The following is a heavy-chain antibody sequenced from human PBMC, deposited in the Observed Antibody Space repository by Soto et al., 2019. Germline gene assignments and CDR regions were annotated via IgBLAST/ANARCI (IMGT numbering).Heavy chain of an antibody. J-gene: IGHJ4*02. D-gene: IGHD1-20*01. CDR3: ARGGITAVRNYYFDH. Sequence: QVQLQESGPGLVKPSGTLSLNCKVSGDSISSSEWWSLVRQPPGKGLQWMAEIHHTGPNNYNPSLQSRVTITVDKSKNQISLRLSTVTAADTAVYYCARGGITAVRNYYFDHWGQGTLVTVSS. V-gene: IGHV4-4*02. CDR2: IHHTGPN. CDR1: GDSISSSEW.